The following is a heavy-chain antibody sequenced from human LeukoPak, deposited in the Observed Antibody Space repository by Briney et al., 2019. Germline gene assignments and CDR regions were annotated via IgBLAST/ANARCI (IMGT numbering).Heavy chain of an antibody. V-gene: IGHV1-69*01. D-gene: IGHD5-24*01. CDR1: RGTFSSYA. CDR2: IIPIFGTA. Sequence: SVKVSCKASRGTFSSYAISWVRQASGQGLEWMGGIIPIFGTANYAQKFQGRVTITADESTSTAYMELSSLRSEDTAVYYCARVVAKGMATIRLYFDYWGQGTLVIVSS. CDR3: ARVVAKGMATIRLYFDY. J-gene: IGHJ4*02.